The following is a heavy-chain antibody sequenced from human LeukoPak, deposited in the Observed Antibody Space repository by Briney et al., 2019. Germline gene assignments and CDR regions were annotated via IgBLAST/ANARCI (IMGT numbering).Heavy chain of an antibody. Sequence: SGGSLRLSCAASGFTFSGSVMHWVRQASGKGLEWVGRIRSKANSYATAYAASVKGRFTISRDDSKNTAYLQMNSLKTEDTAVYYCARGVVIAPQTFDYWGQGTLVTVSS. CDR3: ARGVVIAPQTFDY. D-gene: IGHD2-21*01. J-gene: IGHJ4*02. V-gene: IGHV3-73*01. CDR1: GFTFSGSV. CDR2: IRSKANSYAT.